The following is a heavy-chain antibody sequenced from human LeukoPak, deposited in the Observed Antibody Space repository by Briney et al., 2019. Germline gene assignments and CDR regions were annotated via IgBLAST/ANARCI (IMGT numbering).Heavy chain of an antibody. V-gene: IGHV3-73*01. CDR3: TSQAGYSSSWYN. CDR1: GFTFSGSA. CDR2: IRSKANNHAT. Sequence: AGGSLRLSCVTSGFTFSGSAMHWVRQAPGKGLEWVGRIRSKANNHATHYSASVKGRFTISRDDSENTAYLQMTNLNPEDTAVYYCTSQAGYSSSWYNWGQGTLVTVSS. J-gene: IGHJ4*02. D-gene: IGHD6-13*01.